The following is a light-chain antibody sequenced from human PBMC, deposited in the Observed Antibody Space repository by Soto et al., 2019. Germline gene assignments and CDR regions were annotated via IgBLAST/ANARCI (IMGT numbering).Light chain of an antibody. V-gene: IGLV2-11*01. CDR1: SSDVGGYNY. CDR3: CSYAGSYTWV. CDR2: DVS. Sequence: QSALTQPRSVSGSPGQSVTISCTGTSSDVGGYNYVSWYQQHPGKPPKLMICDVSKRPSGVPDRFSGSKSANAASLTISGLQAEDEADYYCCSYAGSYTWVFGGGTKLTVL. J-gene: IGLJ3*02.